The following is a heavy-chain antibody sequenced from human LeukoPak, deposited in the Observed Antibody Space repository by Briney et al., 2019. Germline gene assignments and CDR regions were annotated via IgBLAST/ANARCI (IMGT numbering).Heavy chain of an antibody. CDR2: IYYSGST. D-gene: IGHD1-20*01. V-gene: IGHV4-39*01. Sequence: SETLSLTCTVSGGSISSSSYYWSWIRQPPGKGLEWIGSIYYSGSTYYNPSLKSRVTISVDTSKNQFSLKLSSVTAADTAVYYCARQTNNWNDPNFDYWGQGTLVTVSS. J-gene: IGHJ4*02. CDR1: GGSISSSSYY. CDR3: ARQTNNWNDPNFDY.